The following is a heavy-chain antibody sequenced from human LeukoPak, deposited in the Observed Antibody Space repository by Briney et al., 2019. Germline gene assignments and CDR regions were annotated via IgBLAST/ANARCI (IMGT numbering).Heavy chain of an antibody. CDR3: ARGPIHSSSSYDYYYYYMDV. D-gene: IGHD6-6*01. J-gene: IGHJ6*03. Sequence: VASVKVSCKASGGTFSSYAISWVRQAPGQGLEWMGGIIPIFGTANYAQKFQGRVTITTDESTSTAYMELSSLRSEDTAVYYCARGPIHSSSSYDYYYYYMDVWGKGTTVTVSS. V-gene: IGHV1-69*05. CDR1: GGTFSSYA. CDR2: IIPIFGTA.